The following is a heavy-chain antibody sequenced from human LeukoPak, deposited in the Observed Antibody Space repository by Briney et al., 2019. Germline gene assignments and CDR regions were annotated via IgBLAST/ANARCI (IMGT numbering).Heavy chain of an antibody. V-gene: IGHV3-33*01. J-gene: IGHJ6*02. Sequence: QPGRSLRLSCAASGFTFSSYGMHWVRQAPGKGLEWVAVIWYDGSNKYYADSVKGRFTISRDNSKNTLYLQMNSLRAEDTAVYYCARKGKLIYSQYYYYGMDVWGQGTTVTVSS. CDR2: IWYDGSNK. CDR1: GFTFSSYG. D-gene: IGHD2-15*01. CDR3: ARKGKLIYSQYYYYGMDV.